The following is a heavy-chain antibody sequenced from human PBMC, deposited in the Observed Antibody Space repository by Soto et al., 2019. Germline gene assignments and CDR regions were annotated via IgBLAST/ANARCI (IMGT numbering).Heavy chain of an antibody. Sequence: SETLSLTCTVSGGYISGSYWSWVRQPAGKGLEWIGRIYSSRSSNYNPSLNSRLTMSLDTSKNQFSLKLRSVTAADTAIYYCARLFTVTTDYSFGMDVWGQGTTVTVSS. CDR3: ARLFTVTTDYSFGMDV. CDR2: IYSSRSS. V-gene: IGHV4-4*07. CDR1: GGYISGSY. J-gene: IGHJ6*02. D-gene: IGHD4-17*01.